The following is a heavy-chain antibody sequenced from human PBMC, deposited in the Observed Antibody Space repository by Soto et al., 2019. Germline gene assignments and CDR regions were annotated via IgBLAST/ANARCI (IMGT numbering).Heavy chain of an antibody. CDR2: ISYDGSNK. Sequence: QVQLVESGGGVVQPGRSLRLSCAASGFTFSSYGMHWVRQAPGKGLEWVAVISYDGSNKYYADSVKGRFTISRDNSQNTLYLQMNSLRAEDTAVYYCAKDSMETIFGVVIAEYYFDYWGQGTLVTVSS. CDR3: AKDSMETIFGVVIAEYYFDY. J-gene: IGHJ4*02. CDR1: GFTFSSYG. V-gene: IGHV3-30*18. D-gene: IGHD3-3*01.